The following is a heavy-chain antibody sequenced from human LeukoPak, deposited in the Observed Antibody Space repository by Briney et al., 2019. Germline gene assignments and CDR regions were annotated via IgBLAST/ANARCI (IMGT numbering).Heavy chain of an antibody. V-gene: IGHV1-18*01. J-gene: IGHJ6*04. D-gene: IGHD3-3*01. Sequence: ASVTVSCKASGYTFTSYGISWVRQAPGQGLEWMGWISAYNGNTNYTQKLQGRVTMTTDTSTSTAYMELRSLRSDDTAVYYCARAHFGVVNMDVWGKGTTVTVSS. CDR2: ISAYNGNT. CDR1: GYTFTSYG. CDR3: ARAHFGVVNMDV.